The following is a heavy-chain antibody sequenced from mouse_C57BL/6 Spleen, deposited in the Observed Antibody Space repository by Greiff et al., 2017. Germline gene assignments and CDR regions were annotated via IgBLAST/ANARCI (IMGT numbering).Heavy chain of an antibody. CDR2: ISSGSSTI. J-gene: IGHJ2*01. Sequence: VQLKESGGGLVKPGGSLKLSCAASGFTFSDYGMHWVRQAPEKGLEWVAYISSGSSTIYYADTVKGRFTISRDNAKNTLFLQMTSLRSEDTAMYYCARRRGFDYWGQGTTLTVSS. CDR3: ARRRGFDY. V-gene: IGHV5-17*01. CDR1: GFTFSDYG.